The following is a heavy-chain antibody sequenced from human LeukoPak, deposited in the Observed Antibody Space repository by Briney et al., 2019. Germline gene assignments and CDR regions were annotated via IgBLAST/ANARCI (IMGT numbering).Heavy chain of an antibody. J-gene: IGHJ4*02. V-gene: IGHV3-7*01. CDR1: GFTFSRYW. CDR3: ARAGHTMVRGVKN. D-gene: IGHD3-10*01. CDR2: IKQDGSEK. Sequence: PGGSLRLSCAASGFTFSRYWMSWVRQAPGKGLEWVANIKQDGSEKYYVDSVKGQFTISRDNAKNSLYLQMNSLRAEDTAVYYCARAGHTMVRGVKNWGQGTLVTVSS.